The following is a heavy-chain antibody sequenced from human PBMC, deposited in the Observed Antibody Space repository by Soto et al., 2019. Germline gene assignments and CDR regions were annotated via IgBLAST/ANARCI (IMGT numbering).Heavy chain of an antibody. CDR1: GGSISSISYY. Sequence: SETLSLTCTVSGGSISSISYYWGWIRQPPGKGLEWIGSIYYSGSTYYNPSLKSRVTISVHPSKKQFSLKLSSVTAADTAVYYCAGPLIGSGSYFTDYWGQGTLVTVSS. CDR2: IYYSGST. CDR3: AGPLIGSGSYFTDY. J-gene: IGHJ4*02. V-gene: IGHV4-39*01. D-gene: IGHD3-10*01.